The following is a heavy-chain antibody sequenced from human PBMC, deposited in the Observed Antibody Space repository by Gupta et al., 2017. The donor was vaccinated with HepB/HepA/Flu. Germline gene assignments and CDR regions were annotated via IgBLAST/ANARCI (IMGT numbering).Heavy chain of an antibody. CDR1: GFTFPNYA. Sequence: EVQLLESGGRLVQPGGSLRLSCAASGFTFPNYAMTWVRQAPGKGLEWVSSISGSGETTYYSDSVKGRFTVSRDKSKKTVVLQMNSLRVGDTAVYYCVKDGALHFGSWGRGTLVTVSS. J-gene: IGHJ4*02. V-gene: IGHV3-23*01. CDR3: VKDGALHFGS. CDR2: ISGSGETT.